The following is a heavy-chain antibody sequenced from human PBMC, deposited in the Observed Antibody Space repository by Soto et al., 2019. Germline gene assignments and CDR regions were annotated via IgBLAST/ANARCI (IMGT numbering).Heavy chain of an antibody. D-gene: IGHD3-3*01. CDR3: AILLRSTYGMDV. J-gene: IGHJ6*02. CDR2: IYHSGST. CDR1: GGSISSSNW. Sequence: TLSLTCAVSGGSISSSNWWTWVRQPPGKGLEWIGEIYHSGSTNYNPSLKSRVTISVDKSKNQFSLKVTSVTAADTAVYYCAILLRSTYGMDVWGQGTTVTVSS. V-gene: IGHV4-4*02.